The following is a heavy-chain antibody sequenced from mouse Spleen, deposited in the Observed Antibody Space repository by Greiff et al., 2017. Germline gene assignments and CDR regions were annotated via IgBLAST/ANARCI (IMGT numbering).Heavy chain of an antibody. CDR2: IYPGDGDT. J-gene: IGHJ3*01. CDR1: GYAFSSYW. Sequence: QVQLQQSGAELVKPGASVKISCKASGYAFSSYWMNWVKQRPGKGLEWIGQIYPGDGDTNYNGKFKGKATLTADKSSSTAYMQLSSLNSEDSAVYFCAPDYSGGGGFAYWGQGTLVTVSA. V-gene: IGHV1-80*01. D-gene: IGHD2-13*01. CDR3: APDYSGGGGFAY.